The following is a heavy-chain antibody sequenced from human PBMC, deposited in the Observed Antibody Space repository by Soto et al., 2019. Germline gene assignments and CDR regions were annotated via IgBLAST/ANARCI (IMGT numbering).Heavy chain of an antibody. Sequence: SETLSLTCTVSGDSISSPDYYWSRIRQAPGKGLELIGYVYYRGSIYYTPSFESRVSISVDTSKNQFSLRLTSVTAADSAMYFCTRVTFTPNWFDSWGQGILVTVSS. CDR3: TRVTFTPNWFDS. V-gene: IGHV4-30-4*01. CDR1: GDSISSPDYY. J-gene: IGHJ5*01. CDR2: VYYRGSI. D-gene: IGHD2-15*01.